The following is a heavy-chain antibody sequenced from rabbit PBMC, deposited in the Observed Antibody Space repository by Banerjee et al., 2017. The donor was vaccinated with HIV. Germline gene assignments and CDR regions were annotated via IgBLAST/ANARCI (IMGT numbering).Heavy chain of an antibody. Sequence: QSLEESGGDLVKPGASLTLTCTASGFSFSSSYWICWVRQAPGKGLEWIACIYAGSGGTTYCASWAKGRFTISKTSSTTVTLQMTSLTAADTATYFCARTYGVAGYLYAFNLWGPGTLVTVS. D-gene: IGHD6-1*01. CDR3: ARTYGVAGYLYAFNL. CDR2: IYAGSGGTT. J-gene: IGHJ4*01. V-gene: IGHV1S40*01. CDR1: GFSFSSSYW.